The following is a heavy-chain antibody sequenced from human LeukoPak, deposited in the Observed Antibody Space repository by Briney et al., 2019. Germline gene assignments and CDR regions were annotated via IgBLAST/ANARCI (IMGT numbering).Heavy chain of an antibody. D-gene: IGHD6-13*01. CDR2: ISYDGSNK. CDR1: GFTFSSYG. CDR3: AKDEIAAAGDAFDI. V-gene: IGHV3-30*18. Sequence: GRSLRLSCAASGFTFSSYGMHWVRQAPGKGLEWVAVISYDGSNKHYADSVKGRFTISRDNSKNTLYLQMNSLRAEDTAVYYCAKDEIAAAGDAFDIWGQGTMVTVSS. J-gene: IGHJ3*02.